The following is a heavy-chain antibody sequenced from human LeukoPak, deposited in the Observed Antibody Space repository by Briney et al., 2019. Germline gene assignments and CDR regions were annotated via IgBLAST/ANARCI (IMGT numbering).Heavy chain of an antibody. D-gene: IGHD1-26*01. CDR3: ARDRGGSYFQA. V-gene: IGHV1-18*01. CDR2: INTDNGKT. Sequence: ASVKVSCKASGYRFNTYVITWVRQAPGQGLEWMGWINTDNGKTNYAHRLQGRVTVTNDTSTSTSYMELRSLTSDDTAVYYCARDRGGSYFQAWGQGTLVTVSS. J-gene: IGHJ1*01. CDR1: GYRFNTYV.